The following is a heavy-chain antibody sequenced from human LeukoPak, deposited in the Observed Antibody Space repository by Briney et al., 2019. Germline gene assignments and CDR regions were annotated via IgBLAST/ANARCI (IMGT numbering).Heavy chain of an antibody. CDR3: AAEPIYYDSSGYPY. V-gene: IGHV2-70*17. J-gene: IGHJ4*02. D-gene: IGHD3-22*01. CDR2: IDWDDDK. CDR1: GFSLSTSGMC. Sequence: KSGPTLVKPTQTLTLTCTFSGFSLSTSGMCVSWIRQPPGKALEWLARIDWDDDKFYSTSLKTRLTISKDTSKNQVVLTMTNMDPVDTATYYCAAEPIYYDSSGYPYWGQGTLVTVS.